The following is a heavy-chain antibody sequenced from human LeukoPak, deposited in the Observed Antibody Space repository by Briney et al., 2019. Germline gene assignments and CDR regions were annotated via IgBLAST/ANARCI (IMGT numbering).Heavy chain of an antibody. CDR2: ISSSSSYI. J-gene: IGHJ4*02. V-gene: IGHV3-21*04. CDR1: GFTFSSYS. CDR3: AKDAPMVRGVIISPPFDY. D-gene: IGHD3-10*01. Sequence: GGSLRLSCAASGFTFSSYSMNWVRQAPGKGLEWVSSISSSSSYIYYADSVKGRFTISRDNAKNSLYLQMNSLRAEDTAVYYCAKDAPMVRGVIISPPFDYWGQGTLVTVSS.